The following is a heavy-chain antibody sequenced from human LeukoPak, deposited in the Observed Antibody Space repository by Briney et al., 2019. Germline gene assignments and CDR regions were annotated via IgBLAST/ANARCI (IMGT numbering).Heavy chain of an antibody. Sequence: GGSLRLSCVTSGFAFTHCSMNWVRQAPGKGLEWLSYITGDTNGIYYADSVKGRFIISRDNAKNSVYLQMNSLSVEGTAVYYCVRGGVADGNYFGDWGQGTVVTVSS. CDR1: GFAFTHCS. J-gene: IGHJ4*02. CDR2: ITGDTNGI. V-gene: IGHV3-48*01. D-gene: IGHD3-10*01. CDR3: VRGGVADGNYFGD.